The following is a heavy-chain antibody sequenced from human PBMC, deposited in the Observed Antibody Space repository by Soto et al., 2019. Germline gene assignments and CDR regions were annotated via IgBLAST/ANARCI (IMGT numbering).Heavy chain of an antibody. V-gene: IGHV1-18*04. J-gene: IGHJ6*02. CDR2: ISAYNGNT. Sequence: ASVKVSCKASGYTFTSYGISWVRQAPGQGLEWMGWISAYNGNTNYAQKLQGRVTMTTDTSMSTAYMELRSLRSDDTAVYYCARDSSCSSTSCYFIYYYGMDVWGQGTTVTVSS. D-gene: IGHD2-2*01. CDR1: GYTFTSYG. CDR3: ARDSSCSSTSCYFIYYYGMDV.